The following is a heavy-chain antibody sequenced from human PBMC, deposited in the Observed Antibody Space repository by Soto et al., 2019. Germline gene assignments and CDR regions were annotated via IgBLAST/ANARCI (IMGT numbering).Heavy chain of an antibody. CDR1: GGSFSTHY. CDR3: ARDPYSSSWYATNYYYYGMDV. J-gene: IGHJ6*02. Sequence: SETLSLTCVVSGGSFSTHYYNWIRQSPGKGLEWIGEINHSGSNNYSPSLKSRVTISVDTSKNQFSLKLSSVTAADTAVYYCARDPYSSSWYATNYYYYGMDVWGQGTTVTAP. CDR2: INHSGSN. V-gene: IGHV4-34*01. D-gene: IGHD6-13*01.